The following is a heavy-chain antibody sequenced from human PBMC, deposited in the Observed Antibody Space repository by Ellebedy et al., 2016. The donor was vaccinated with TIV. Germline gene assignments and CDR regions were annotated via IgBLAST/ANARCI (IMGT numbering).Heavy chain of an antibody. CDR2: FNPNTGNT. V-gene: IGHV1-8*02. CDR3: ARGRRGADRQVGFY. Sequence: ASVKVSCKASGYTFTSYDIHWVRQATGQGLEWMGWFNPNTGNTGSAQKFQGRVTMTRNTSLNTAYMELSSLRSEDTAVYYCARGRRGADRQVGFYWGQGTLVTVSS. D-gene: IGHD1-14*01. CDR1: GYTFTSYD. J-gene: IGHJ4*02.